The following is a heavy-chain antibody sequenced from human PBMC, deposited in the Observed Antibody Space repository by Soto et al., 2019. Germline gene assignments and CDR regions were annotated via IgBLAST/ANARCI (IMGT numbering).Heavy chain of an antibody. Sequence: GGSLRLSCAASGFTFSSYWMHWVRQAPGKGLVWVSRINSDGSSTSYADSVKGRFTISRDNAKNTLYLQMNSLRAEDTAVYYCARDYGGNHPGDYYGMDVWGQGTTVTVSS. CDR1: GFTFSSYW. D-gene: IGHD2-15*01. CDR3: ARDYGGNHPGDYYGMDV. CDR2: INSDGSST. J-gene: IGHJ6*02. V-gene: IGHV3-74*01.